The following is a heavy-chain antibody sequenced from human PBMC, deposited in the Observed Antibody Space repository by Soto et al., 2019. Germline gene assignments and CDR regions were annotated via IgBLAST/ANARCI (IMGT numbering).Heavy chain of an antibody. D-gene: IGHD4-17*01. CDR3: ARLRGYYGDYVPLNCFDY. CDR1: GGSISSGGYY. CDR2: IYYSGST. Sequence: QVQLQESGPGLVKPSQTLSLTCTVSGGSISSGGYYWSWIRQHPGKGLEWIGYIYYSGSTYYNPSLKSRVTISVDTSKNQFSLKLSYVTAADTAVYYCARLRGYYGDYVPLNCFDYWGQGTLVTVSS. V-gene: IGHV4-31*03. J-gene: IGHJ4*02.